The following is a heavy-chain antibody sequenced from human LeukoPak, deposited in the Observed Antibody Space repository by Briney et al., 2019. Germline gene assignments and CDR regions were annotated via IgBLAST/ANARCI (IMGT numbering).Heavy chain of an antibody. CDR2: IKSDGSRT. V-gene: IGHV3-74*01. CDR1: GFTFNSYW. CDR3: ATHHSETYSRVPF. J-gene: IGHJ4*02. D-gene: IGHD1-26*01. Sequence: PGGSLRLSCAASGFTFNSYWMYWVRQAPGQGLVWVSGIKSDGSRTNYADSVKGRFTISRDNAKSTLYLQMNSLRAEDTAVYYCATHHSETYSRVPFWGQGTLVTVSS.